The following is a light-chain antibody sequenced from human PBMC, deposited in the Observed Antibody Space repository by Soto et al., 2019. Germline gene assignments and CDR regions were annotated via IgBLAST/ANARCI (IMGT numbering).Light chain of an antibody. J-gene: IGLJ2*01. CDR2: RND. CDR1: SSNIGSNY. Sequence: QSVLTQPPSASGTPGQRVTISCSGSSSNIGSNYVCWYQQLPGTAPKLLIYRNDQRPSGVPDRFSGSKSGTSASLAIGGLRSEDEADYYCGTWDSSLSYVVFGGGTKVTVL. V-gene: IGLV1-47*01. CDR3: GTWDSSLSYVV.